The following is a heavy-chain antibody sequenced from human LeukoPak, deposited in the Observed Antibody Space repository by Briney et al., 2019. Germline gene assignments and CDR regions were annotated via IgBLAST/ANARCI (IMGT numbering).Heavy chain of an antibody. J-gene: IGHJ4*02. CDR3: AAYYDYVWGSYRYTNTDY. CDR2: IYYSGGT. Sequence: SETLSLTCTVSGGSISSYYWSWIRQTPGQVPEWIGYIYYSGGTNYNPSLKSRVTISVDTSKKRFSLKLSSVTAADTAVYYCAAYYDYVWGSYRYTNTDYWGQGTLVTVSS. D-gene: IGHD3-16*02. V-gene: IGHV4-59*08. CDR1: GGSISSYY.